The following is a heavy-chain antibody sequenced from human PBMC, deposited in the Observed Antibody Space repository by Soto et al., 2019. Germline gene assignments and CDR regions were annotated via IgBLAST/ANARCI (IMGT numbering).Heavy chain of an antibody. CDR1: GGSISSSYW. D-gene: IGHD1-1*01. J-gene: IGHJ6*02. V-gene: IGHV4-4*02. CDR3: ARVSGTYYYGMDV. CDR2: IYHSGST. Sequence: SETLSLTSSVSGGSISSSYWWSWVRQPPGKGLEWIGEIYHSGSTNYNTSLKSRVTISVDKSKNQFSLKVTSVTAADTAVYYCARVSGTYYYGMDVWGQGTTVP.